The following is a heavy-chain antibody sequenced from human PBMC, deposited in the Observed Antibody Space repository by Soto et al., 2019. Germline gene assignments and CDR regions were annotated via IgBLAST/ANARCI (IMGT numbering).Heavy chain of an antibody. Sequence: GVSLRLSCAASGFTFSSYAMSWVRQAPGKGLEWVSAISGSGGSTYYADSVKGRFTISRDNSKNTLYLQMNSLRAEDTAVYYCAKGSTAIVGYFDYWGQGTLVTVSS. CDR2: ISGSGGST. D-gene: IGHD5-18*01. J-gene: IGHJ4*02. CDR3: AKGSTAIVGYFDY. CDR1: GFTFSSYA. V-gene: IGHV3-23*01.